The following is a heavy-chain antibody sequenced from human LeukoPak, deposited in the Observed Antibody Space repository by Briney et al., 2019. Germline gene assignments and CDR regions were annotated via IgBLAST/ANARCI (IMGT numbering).Heavy chain of an antibody. V-gene: IGHV4-4*02. D-gene: IGHD3-3*01. CDR1: GGSVTSTNW. CDR2: VPLDGRT. Sequence: SGTLSLTCAVSGGSVTSTNWWTWVRQPPGKGLEWIGEVPLDGRTNYNPSLTGRLTLSVDLYENHISLKLTSVTAADTAVYYCAREGGFYRPLDYLGQGTLVTVSS. CDR3: AREGGFYRPLDY. J-gene: IGHJ4*02.